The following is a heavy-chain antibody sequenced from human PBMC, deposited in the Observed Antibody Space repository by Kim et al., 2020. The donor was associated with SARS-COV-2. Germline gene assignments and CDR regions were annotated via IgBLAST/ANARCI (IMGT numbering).Heavy chain of an antibody. V-gene: IGHV4-39*01. CDR3: ARLYYDSSGYYPSISYYYYYGMDV. J-gene: IGHJ6*02. CDR1: GGSISSSSYY. Sequence: SETLSLTCTVSGGSISSSSYYWGWIRQPPGKGLEWIGSIYYSGSTYYNPSLKSRVTISVDTSKNQFSLKLSSVTAADTAVYYCARLYYDSSGYYPSISYYYYYGMDVWGQGTTVTVSS. D-gene: IGHD3-22*01. CDR2: IYYSGST.